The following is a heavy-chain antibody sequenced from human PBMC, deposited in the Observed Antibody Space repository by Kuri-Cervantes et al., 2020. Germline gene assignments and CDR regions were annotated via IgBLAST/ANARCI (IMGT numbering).Heavy chain of an antibody. D-gene: IGHD1-26*01. Sequence: GESLKISCAASGFTFSSYWMHWVRQVPGKGLVWVSHINNDGTTTTYADSVRGRFTIFRDDAKKTLYLQMNSLRAEDTAVYYCARGALGRSNGSPGLWGQGTLVTVSS. V-gene: IGHV3-74*01. CDR2: INNDGTTT. CDR3: ARGALGRSNGSPGL. J-gene: IGHJ4*02. CDR1: GFTFSSYW.